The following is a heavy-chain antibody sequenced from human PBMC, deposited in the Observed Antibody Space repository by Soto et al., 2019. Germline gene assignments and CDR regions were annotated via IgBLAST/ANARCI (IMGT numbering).Heavy chain of an antibody. V-gene: IGHV4-59*01. D-gene: IGHD6-13*01. J-gene: IGHJ6*02. CDR1: GGSISSYY. Sequence: PSETLSLTCTVSGGSISSYYWSWIRQPPGEGLEWIGYIYYSGSTNYNPSLKSRVTISVDTSKNQFSLKLSSVTAADTAVYYCARDSVHSTRIAAAGTHYGMDVWGQGTTVTVSS. CDR3: ARDSVHSTRIAAAGTHYGMDV. CDR2: IYYSGST.